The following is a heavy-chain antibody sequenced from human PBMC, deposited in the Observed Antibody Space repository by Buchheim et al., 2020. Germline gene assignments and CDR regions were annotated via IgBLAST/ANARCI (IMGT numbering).Heavy chain of an antibody. Sequence: QVQLQESGPGLVKPSETLSLTCTVSGGSMSGYYWSWIRQPPGKGLEWIGYIYYSGGTRYNPSLKSRVTMSVDTSKNQFSLKLSSVTAADTALYYCARLISKVGDYYYYAMDVWGHGTT. CDR2: IYYSGGT. CDR1: GGSMSGYY. V-gene: IGHV4-59*01. D-gene: IGHD4-17*01. CDR3: ARLISKVGDYYYYAMDV. J-gene: IGHJ6*02.